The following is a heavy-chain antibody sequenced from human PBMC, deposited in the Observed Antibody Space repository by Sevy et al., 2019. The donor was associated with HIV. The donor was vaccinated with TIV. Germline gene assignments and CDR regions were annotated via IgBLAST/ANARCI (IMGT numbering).Heavy chain of an antibody. CDR1: GFTLTNEF. D-gene: IGHD2-2*01. V-gene: IGHV3-53*01. J-gene: IGHJ5*02. Sequence: GGSLRLSCAVSGFTLTNEFFSWVRQAPGKGLEWVAVVYSGGATYYADSVKGRFTISRDKSKSTLYLQMNSLRAEDTAVYYCARDRGYCSSTSCRNWFDPWGQGTLVTVSS. CDR3: ARDRGYCSSTSCRNWFDP. CDR2: VYSGGAT.